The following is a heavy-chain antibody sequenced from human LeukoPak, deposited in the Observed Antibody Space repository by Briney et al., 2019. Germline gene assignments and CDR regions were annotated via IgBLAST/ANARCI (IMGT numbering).Heavy chain of an antibody. CDR3: ARVGRIADPAERFDY. Sequence: APVKVSCKASGYTFTGYYMHWVRQAPGQGLEWMGWINPNSGGTNYAQKFQGRVTLTRDTSISTPYKKLRRLRAEDTAVYYCARVGRIADPAERFDYWGQGTLVTVSS. CDR2: INPNSGGT. J-gene: IGHJ4*02. V-gene: IGHV1-2*02. D-gene: IGHD6-6*01. CDR1: GYTFTGYY.